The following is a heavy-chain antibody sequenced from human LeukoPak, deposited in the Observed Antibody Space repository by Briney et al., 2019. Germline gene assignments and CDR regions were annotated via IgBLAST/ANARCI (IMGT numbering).Heavy chain of an antibody. CDR2: INHSGST. D-gene: IGHD5-18*01. J-gene: IGHJ3*02. Sequence: SETLSLTCAVYGGSFSGYYWSWIRQPPGKGLEWIGEINHSGSTNYNPSLKSRVTISVDTSKNQFSLKLSSVTAADAAVYYCARVLYQLWSTHDAFDIWGQGTMVTVSS. CDR3: ARVLYQLWSTHDAFDI. V-gene: IGHV4-34*01. CDR1: GGSFSGYY.